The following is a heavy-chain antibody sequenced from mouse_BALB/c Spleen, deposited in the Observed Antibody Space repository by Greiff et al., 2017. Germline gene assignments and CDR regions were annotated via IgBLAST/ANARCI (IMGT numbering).Heavy chain of an antibody. V-gene: IGHV1-14*01. CDR2: INPYNDGT. Sequence: VQLKESGPELVKPGASVKMSCKAPGYTFTSYVMHWVKQKPGQGLEWIGYINPYNDGTKYNEKFKGKATLTSDKSSSTAYMELSSLTSEDSAVYYCARERDAMDYWGQGTSVTVSS. CDR3: ARERDAMDY. CDR1: GYTFTSYV. J-gene: IGHJ4*01.